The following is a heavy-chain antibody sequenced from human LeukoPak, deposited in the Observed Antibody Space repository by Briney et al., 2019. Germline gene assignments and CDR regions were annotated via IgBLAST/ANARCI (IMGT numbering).Heavy chain of an antibody. CDR3: ARALHGGSYFLDY. CDR2: INHSGST. Sequence: SETLSLTCAVYGGSFSGYYWSWIRQPTGKGLEWIGEINHSGSTNYNPSLKSRVAISVDTSKNQFSLKLSSVTAADTAVYYCARALHGGSYFLDYWGQGTLVTVSS. V-gene: IGHV4-34*01. J-gene: IGHJ4*02. CDR1: GGSFSGYY. D-gene: IGHD1-26*01.